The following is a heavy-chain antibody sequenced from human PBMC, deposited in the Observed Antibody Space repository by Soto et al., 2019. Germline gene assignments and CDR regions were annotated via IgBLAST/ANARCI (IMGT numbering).Heavy chain of an antibody. CDR1: GFSFTTSGVN. CDR2: IFWNDDK. D-gene: IGHD4-17*01. CDR3: ARGYTYDSDY. J-gene: IGHJ4*02. Sequence: QITLKESGPTLVKPTQTLTLTCTFSGFSFTTSGVNVGWIRQPPGKALEWLALIFWNDDKRYSPSLKSRLPITKDTSKNQVVLTMTNMDPVDTATYYCARGYTYDSDYWGQGTLVTVSS. V-gene: IGHV2-5*01.